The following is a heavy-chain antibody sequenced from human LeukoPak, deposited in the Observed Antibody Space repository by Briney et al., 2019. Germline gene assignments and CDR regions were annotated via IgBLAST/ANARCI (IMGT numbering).Heavy chain of an antibody. Sequence: SQTLSLTCAVSGGSISSGGYSWRWIRQPPGKGLEWIGYIYHSGSTYYNPSLKSRVTISVDRSKNQFSLKLSSVPAADTAVYYCARGSDRSFDYWGQGTLVTVSS. J-gene: IGHJ4*02. D-gene: IGHD3-10*01. V-gene: IGHV4-30-2*01. CDR3: ARGSDRSFDY. CDR1: GGSISSGGYS. CDR2: IYHSGST.